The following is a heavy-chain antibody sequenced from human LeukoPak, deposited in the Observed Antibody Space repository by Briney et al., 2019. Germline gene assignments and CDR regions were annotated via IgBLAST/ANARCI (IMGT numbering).Heavy chain of an antibody. Sequence: GASVKVSCKASGYPLTSYDINWVRQATGQGPEWRGWMNPNSGNIGYAQKFQGRVTMTRNTSISTAYMELSSLRSEDTAMYYCARSAESYSSSWYNWFDPWGQGTLVTVSS. CDR1: GYPLTSYD. V-gene: IGHV1-8*01. D-gene: IGHD6-13*01. J-gene: IGHJ5*02. CDR3: ARSAESYSSSWYNWFDP. CDR2: MNPNSGNI.